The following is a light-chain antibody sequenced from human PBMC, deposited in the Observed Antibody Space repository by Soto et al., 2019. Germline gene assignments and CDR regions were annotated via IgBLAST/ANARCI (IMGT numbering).Light chain of an antibody. CDR1: QRIDNF. V-gene: IGKV1-39*01. J-gene: IGKJ2*01. CDR2: GAS. Sequence: DIQMTQSPSFLSASVGDRVTITCRASQRIDNFLNWYQQKPGKAPKLLIYGASSLQSGVPSRFSGSGSGTDFTPTTTSLQPEDSATYHCQQRYKTSLSSFGQGTKVEIK. CDR3: QQRYKTSLSS.